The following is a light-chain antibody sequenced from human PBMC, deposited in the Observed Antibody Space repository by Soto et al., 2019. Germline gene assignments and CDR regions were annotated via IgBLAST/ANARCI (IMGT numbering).Light chain of an antibody. CDR3: QHYDTYTWT. Sequence: DIQMTQSPSTLSASVGDRVTITCRASQTITDSLAWYQQKPGKAPRLLIYKAPPLESGVPSRFSGSGSGTEFALTISSLEPDEFASYYCQHYDTYTWTFGQGTKVEIK. CDR2: KAP. J-gene: IGKJ1*01. CDR1: QTITDS. V-gene: IGKV1-5*03.